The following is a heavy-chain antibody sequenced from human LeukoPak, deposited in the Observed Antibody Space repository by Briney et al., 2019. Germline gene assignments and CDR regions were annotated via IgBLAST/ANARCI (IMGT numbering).Heavy chain of an antibody. CDR1: GFTFSNYA. CDR2: ISGSGGST. CDR3: AKRTTWAAAGY. V-gene: IGHV3-23*01. D-gene: IGHD6-13*01. J-gene: IGHJ4*02. Sequence: GGSLRLSCAASGFTFSNYAMSWVRQAPEKGLEWVSAISGSGGSTYYADSVKGRFTISRDNSKNTLYLQMNSVRAEDTAVYYCAKRTTWAAAGYWGQGTLVTVSS.